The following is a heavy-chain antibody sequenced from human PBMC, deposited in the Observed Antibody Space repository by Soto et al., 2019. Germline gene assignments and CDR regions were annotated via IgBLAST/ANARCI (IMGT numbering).Heavy chain of an antibody. V-gene: IGHV4-59*01. CDR2: IYYSGST. Sequence: QVQLQESGPGLVKPSETLSLTCTVSGGSISSDYWSWIRQPPGKGLEWIGYIYYSGSTTYNPSLKRRITQSGDTTKNPFPPEPRSGAAADPAVYFWAGVGCSCGTWHPVAYYYYMDVWGKGTTVTVSS. CDR1: GGSISSDY. D-gene: IGHD2-15*01. CDR3: AGVGCSCGTWHPVAYYYYMDV. J-gene: IGHJ6*03.